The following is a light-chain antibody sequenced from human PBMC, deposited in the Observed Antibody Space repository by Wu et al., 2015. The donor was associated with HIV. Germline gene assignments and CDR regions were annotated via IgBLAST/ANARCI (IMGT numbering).Light chain of an antibody. CDR2: DAS. Sequence: EIVLTQSPATLSLSPGERATLSCGASQGVVSSSLAWYQQRPGLAPRLLIYDASNRATGIPDRFSGSGSGTDFTLTISSLEPEDFAVYYCQQRRYWPLYTFGQGTKLEIK. CDR3: QQRRYWPLYT. J-gene: IGKJ2*01. V-gene: IGKV3D-20*02. CDR1: QGVVSSS.